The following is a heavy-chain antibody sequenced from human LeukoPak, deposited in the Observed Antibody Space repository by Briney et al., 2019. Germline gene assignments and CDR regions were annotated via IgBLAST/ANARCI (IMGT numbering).Heavy chain of an antibody. D-gene: IGHD4-17*01. CDR1: DDSFSSHY. CDR3: ARDLVTVTKGFDI. V-gene: IGHV4-59*11. J-gene: IGHJ3*02. CDR2: ISYIGST. Sequence: PSETLSLTRAVSDDSFSSHYWTWIRQPPGKGLEWIGYISYIGSTNYNPSLKSRVTISIDKSRNQFSLRLSSVTAADTAVYYCARDLVTVTKGFDIWGQGTMVSVSS.